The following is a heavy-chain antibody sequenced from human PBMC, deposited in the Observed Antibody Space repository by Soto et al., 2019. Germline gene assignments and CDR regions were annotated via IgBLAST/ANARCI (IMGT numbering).Heavy chain of an antibody. J-gene: IGHJ4*02. CDR3: ARRLDYGDY. V-gene: IGHV1-18*01. CDR2: SATYNGNT. CDR1: GYSFTMYG. Sequence: ASVKVSCKASGYSFTMYGIIWVRQASGQGLEYMGWSATYNGNTNYARKFQGRVTMTTDTSTNTAYMELRSLTYDDTAVYYCARRLDYGDYWGQGTPVTVSS.